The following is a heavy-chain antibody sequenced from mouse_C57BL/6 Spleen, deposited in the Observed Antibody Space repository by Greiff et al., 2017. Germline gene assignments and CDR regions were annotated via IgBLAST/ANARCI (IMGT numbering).Heavy chain of an antibody. Sequence: QVQLKESGPELVKPGASVKISCKASGYSFTSYYIHWVKQRPGQGLAWIGRIYPGSGNTKYNEKFKGKAPLTADTSSSTAYMQLRRLTSEDSAVYYWASQEGDYDWYFDVWGTGTTVTVSS. J-gene: IGHJ1*03. CDR1: GYSFTSYY. CDR3: ASQEGDYDWYFDV. V-gene: IGHV1-66*01. D-gene: IGHD2-4*01. CDR2: IYPGSGNT.